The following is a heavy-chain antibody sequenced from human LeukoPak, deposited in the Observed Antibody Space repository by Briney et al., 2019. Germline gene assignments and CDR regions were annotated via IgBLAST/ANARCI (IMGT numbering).Heavy chain of an antibody. V-gene: IGHV3-21*01. CDR1: GFTFSSYT. D-gene: IGHD7-27*01. J-gene: IGHJ3*02. CDR2: MSSSSTYI. Sequence: GGSLRLSCAASGFTFSSYTMNWVRQAPGKGLEWVSFMSSSSTYISYADSVKGRFTISRDNAKNSLYPQMNSLRAEDTAVYYCVRKLTGDIGGDTFDIWGQGTMVTVSS. CDR3: VRKLTGDIGGDTFDI.